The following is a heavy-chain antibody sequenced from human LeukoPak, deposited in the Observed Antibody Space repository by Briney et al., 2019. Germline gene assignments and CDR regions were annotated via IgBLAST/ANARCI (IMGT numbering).Heavy chain of an antibody. V-gene: IGHV4-59*01. D-gene: IGHD6-25*01. CDR1: GGSISTYY. CDR3: ARGGASSEWFDP. Sequence: SETLSLTCTVSGGSISTYYWSWIRQTPGKGLEWIAFIHSSGTTNYNPSLKSRVSTSVDTSNNQFSLSVNSVTAADTAVYYCARGGASSEWFDPWGQGTLVTVSS. J-gene: IGHJ5*02. CDR2: IHSSGTT.